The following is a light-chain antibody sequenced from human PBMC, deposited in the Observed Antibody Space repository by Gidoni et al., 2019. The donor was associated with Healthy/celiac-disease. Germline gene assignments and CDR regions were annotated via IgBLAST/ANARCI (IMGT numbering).Light chain of an antibody. Sequence: EIVLTQSPCTLSLSPGERATLSCRASQSVSSSYLAWYQQKPGQAPRLLIYGASSRATGIPDRFSGSGSGTDFTLTISRLEPEDFAVYYCQQYGSFFGPXTKVDIK. CDR3: QQYGSF. V-gene: IGKV3-20*01. CDR1: QSVSSSY. CDR2: GAS. J-gene: IGKJ3*01.